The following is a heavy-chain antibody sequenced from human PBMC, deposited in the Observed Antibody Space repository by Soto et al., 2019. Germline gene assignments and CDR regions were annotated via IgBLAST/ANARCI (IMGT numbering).Heavy chain of an antibody. D-gene: IGHD2-21*02. CDR2: IYNTGST. CDR1: SGSISFYY. V-gene: IGHV4-59*01. Sequence: PSETLSLTCTVSSGSISFYYWSWIRQPPGKGLEWIGYIYNTGSTVYNPSLKSRVTISVDTSKNQFSLKLNAVTAADTAVYYCARDLWGYCGTDCYPLDVWGQGTTVTVSS. J-gene: IGHJ6*02. CDR3: ARDLWGYCGTDCYPLDV.